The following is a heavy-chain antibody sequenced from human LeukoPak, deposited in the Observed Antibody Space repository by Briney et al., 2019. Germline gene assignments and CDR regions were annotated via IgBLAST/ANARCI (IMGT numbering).Heavy chain of an antibody. Sequence: SEPLSLTCSVSGASINGYYWSWIRQPPGKGLECIGYIYYSGSTNYNPSLESRVTISLDTSTNQFSLRLRSVTAADTAVYFCARGTTGAYFGTPPYFDYWGQGSLVTVSS. V-gene: IGHV4-59*01. D-gene: IGHD7-27*01. CDR3: ARGTTGAYFGTPPYFDY. CDR2: IYYSGST. CDR1: GASINGYY. J-gene: IGHJ4*02.